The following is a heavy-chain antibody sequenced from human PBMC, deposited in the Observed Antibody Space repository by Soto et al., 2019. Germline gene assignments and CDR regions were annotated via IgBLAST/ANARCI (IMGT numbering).Heavy chain of an antibody. CDR2: IYYSGST. CDR1: DGSISSSSYY. CDR3: ATRGAARTFYFDY. J-gene: IGHJ4*02. Sequence: TLSLTCTVSDGSISSSSYYWGWIRQPPGKGLEWIGSIYYSGSTYYNPSLKSRVTISVDTSKNQFSLKLSSVTAADTAVYYCATRGAARTFYFDYWGQGTLVTVSS. V-gene: IGHV4-39*01. D-gene: IGHD6-6*01.